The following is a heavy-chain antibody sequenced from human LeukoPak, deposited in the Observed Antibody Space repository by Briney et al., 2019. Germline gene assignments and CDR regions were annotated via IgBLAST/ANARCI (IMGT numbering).Heavy chain of an antibody. J-gene: IGHJ4*02. D-gene: IGHD5-18*01. CDR1: GGSISSSSYY. V-gene: IGHV4-39*07. Sequence: SPSETLSLTCTVSGGSISSSSYYWGWIRQPPGKGLEWIGEINHSGSTNYNPSLKSRVTISVDTSKNQFSLKLSSVTAADTAVYYCARAQYSYGKSRSYFDYWGQGTLVTVSS. CDR3: ARAQYSYGKSRSYFDY. CDR2: INHSGST.